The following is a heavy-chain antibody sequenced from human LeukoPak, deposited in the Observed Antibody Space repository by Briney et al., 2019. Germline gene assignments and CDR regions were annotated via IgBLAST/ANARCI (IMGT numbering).Heavy chain of an antibody. D-gene: IGHD3-16*01. Sequence: HPGGSLRLSCAASGFILRNYAMHWVRQAPGKGLEWVAVISFHGSDTYYADSVKGRFTFSRDNSKNTLYLQMNTLRTEDTAVYYCARDQGATDAFDIWGQGTMVTVSS. J-gene: IGHJ3*02. CDR1: GFILRNYA. V-gene: IGHV3-30*04. CDR3: ARDQGATDAFDI. CDR2: ISFHGSDT.